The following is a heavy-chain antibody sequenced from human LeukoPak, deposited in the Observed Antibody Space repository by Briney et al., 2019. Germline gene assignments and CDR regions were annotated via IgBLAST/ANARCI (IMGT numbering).Heavy chain of an antibody. Sequence: PGGSLRLSCAASGFTFSSYSMNWVRQAPGKGLEWVSSISSSSSYIYYADSVKGRFTISRDNAKNSLYLQMNSLRAEDTAVYYCAKGDSSGYHNWFDPWGQETLVTVSS. J-gene: IGHJ5*02. V-gene: IGHV3-21*01. CDR1: GFTFSSYS. D-gene: IGHD3-22*01. CDR2: ISSSSSYI. CDR3: AKGDSSGYHNWFDP.